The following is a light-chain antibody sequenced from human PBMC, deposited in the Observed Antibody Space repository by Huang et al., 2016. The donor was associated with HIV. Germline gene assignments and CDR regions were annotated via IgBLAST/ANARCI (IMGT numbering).Light chain of an antibody. Sequence: EIVLTQSPGTLSLSPGERATLSCGASQTVRNNFLAWYQHNPGQAPRLLIYAASSRATGIPDRFSGSGSRRDFNLTISRLEPEDFAVYYCHQYGTSVGTFGPGTKVDVK. CDR1: QTVRNNF. J-gene: IGKJ1*01. CDR2: AAS. V-gene: IGKV3-20*01. CDR3: HQYGTSVGT.